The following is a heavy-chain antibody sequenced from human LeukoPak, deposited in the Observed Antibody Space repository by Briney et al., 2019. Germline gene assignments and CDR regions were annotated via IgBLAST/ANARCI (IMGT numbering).Heavy chain of an antibody. D-gene: IGHD6-6*01. J-gene: IGHJ6*03. V-gene: IGHV3-9*03. Sequence: GGSLRLSCAASGFTFDDYAMHWVRQAPGKGLEWVSGISWNSGSIGYADSVKGRFTISRDNAKNSLYLQMNSLRAEDMALYYCARSNAARPPYYYYYYMDVWGKGTTVTVSS. CDR2: ISWNSGSI. CDR1: GFTFDDYA. CDR3: ARSNAARPPYYYYYYMDV.